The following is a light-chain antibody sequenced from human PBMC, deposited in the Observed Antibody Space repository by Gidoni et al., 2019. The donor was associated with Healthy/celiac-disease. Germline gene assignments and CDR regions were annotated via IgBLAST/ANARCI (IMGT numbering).Light chain of an antibody. J-gene: IGKJ2*01. Sequence: DIQMTQSPSALSASVGDRVIITCRASRSVTNWLAWYQQKPGKAPKLLIYRASTLESGVPSRFSGSGSGAEFTLTISSLQPEDFATYYCQQYDTYPYTFGRGTTVEMK. CDR2: RAS. V-gene: IGKV1-5*03. CDR1: RSVTNW. CDR3: QQYDTYPYT.